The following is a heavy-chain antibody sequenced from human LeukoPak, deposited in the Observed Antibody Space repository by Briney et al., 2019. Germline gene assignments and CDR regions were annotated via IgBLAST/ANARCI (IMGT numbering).Heavy chain of an antibody. V-gene: IGHV1-18*01. J-gene: IGHJ5*02. Sequence: GASVKVPFKASGYTFTSYGISWVRQAPGQGLEWMGWISAYNGNTNYAQKLQGRVTMTTDTSTSTAYMELRSLRSDDTAVYYCARTIVGATYWFDPWGQGTLVTVSS. CDR2: ISAYNGNT. D-gene: IGHD1-26*01. CDR1: GYTFTSYG. CDR3: ARTIVGATYWFDP.